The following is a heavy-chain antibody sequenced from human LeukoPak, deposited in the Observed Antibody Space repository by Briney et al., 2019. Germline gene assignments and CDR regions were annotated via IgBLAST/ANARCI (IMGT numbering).Heavy chain of an antibody. CDR1: GGSISSYY. V-gene: IGHV4-4*07. D-gene: IGHD1-26*01. Sequence: SETLSLTCTVSGGSISSYYWSWVRQPAGKGLEWIGRIYTSGSTNYNPSLKSRVTMSVDTSKNQFSLKLSSVTAADTAVYYCARDRGVRGGSYGTWFDPWGQGTLVTVSS. CDR3: ARDRGVRGGSYGTWFDP. CDR2: IYTSGST. J-gene: IGHJ5*02.